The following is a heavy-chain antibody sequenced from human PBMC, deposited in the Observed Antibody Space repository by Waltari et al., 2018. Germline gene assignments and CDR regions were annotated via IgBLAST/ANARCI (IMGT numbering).Heavy chain of an antibody. CDR1: GGTFSSYA. J-gene: IGHJ4*02. CDR3: AAFQTYYYGSGSYYPPRFDY. Sequence: QVQLVQSGAEVKKPGSSVKVSCKASGGTFSSYAISWVRQAPGQGLEWMGGIIPIFVTANYAQKFQGRGTITTDESTSTAYMELSSLRSEDTAVYYCAAFQTYYYGSGSYYPPRFDYWGQGTLVTVSS. V-gene: IGHV1-69*05. CDR2: IIPIFVTA. D-gene: IGHD3-10*01.